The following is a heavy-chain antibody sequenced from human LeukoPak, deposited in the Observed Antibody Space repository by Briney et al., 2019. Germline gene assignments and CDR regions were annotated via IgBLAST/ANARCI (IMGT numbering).Heavy chain of an antibody. CDR2: INHSGST. Sequence: SETLSLTCAVYGGSFSGYYWSWIRQPPGKGLEWIGEINHSGSTNYNPSLKSRVTISVDTSKNQFSLKLSSVTAADTAVYYCAREPYDSSRWGQGTLVTVSS. CDR3: AREPYDSSR. CDR1: GGSFSGYY. J-gene: IGHJ4*02. D-gene: IGHD3-22*01. V-gene: IGHV4-34*01.